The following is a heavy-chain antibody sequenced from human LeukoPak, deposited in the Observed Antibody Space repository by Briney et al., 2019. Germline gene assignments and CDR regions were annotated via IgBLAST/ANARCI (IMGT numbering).Heavy chain of an antibody. V-gene: IGHV3-23*01. Sequence: GGSLRLSCAASGFTFSSCALSWVRQAPGKGLEWVSTVSVNGGTTYYADSVKGRFTISRDNSKNTLYLQMNSLRAEDTAVYSCAKELHGSGNYAFDYWGQGTPVTVSS. J-gene: IGHJ4*02. CDR2: VSVNGGTT. CDR1: GFTFSSCA. CDR3: AKELHGSGNYAFDY. D-gene: IGHD3-10*01.